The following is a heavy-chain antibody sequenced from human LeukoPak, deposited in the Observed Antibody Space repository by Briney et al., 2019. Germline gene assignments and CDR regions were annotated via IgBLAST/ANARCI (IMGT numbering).Heavy chain of an antibody. J-gene: IGHJ4*02. V-gene: IGHV1-18*01. CDR3: ASGGSGYFHIDY. Sequence: ASVKVSCKASGYTFTNYGINWVRQAPGQGLEWMGWIRAYNGNTNYAQKLQGRVTMTTDTSTGTAYMDLRSLMSDDTAVYYCASGGSGYFHIDYWGQGTLVTVSP. CDR2: IRAYNGNT. CDR1: GYTFTNYG. D-gene: IGHD3-22*01.